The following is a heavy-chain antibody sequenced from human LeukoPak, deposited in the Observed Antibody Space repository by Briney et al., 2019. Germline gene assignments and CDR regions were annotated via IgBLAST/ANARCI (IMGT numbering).Heavy chain of an antibody. CDR1: GFTFSDYY. CDR2: ISSSGSTI. D-gene: IGHD3-22*01. Sequence: GGSLRLSCAASGFTFSDYYMSWIRQAPGKGLEWVSYISSSGSTIYYADSVKGRFTISRDNAKNSLYLQMNSLRAEDKAVYYFXXGFLYYYDSSGLSFDYWGQGTLVTVSS. V-gene: IGHV3-11*01. CDR3: XXGFLYYYDSSGLSFDY. J-gene: IGHJ4*02.